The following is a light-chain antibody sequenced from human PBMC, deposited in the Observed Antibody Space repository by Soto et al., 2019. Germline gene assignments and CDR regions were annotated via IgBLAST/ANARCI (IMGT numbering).Light chain of an antibody. J-gene: IGKJ1*01. CDR2: DSS. Sequence: DIQLTQSPSSLSASVGDRITITCRASQSISTYLNWYQQKPGEAPTLLVYDSSTLQSGVPSRFSGSGFGAEFTLTVSSLQPEGFATYYCPQSYSNPTWTFGQGTKVEIK. V-gene: IGKV1-39*01. CDR3: PQSYSNPTWT. CDR1: QSISTY.